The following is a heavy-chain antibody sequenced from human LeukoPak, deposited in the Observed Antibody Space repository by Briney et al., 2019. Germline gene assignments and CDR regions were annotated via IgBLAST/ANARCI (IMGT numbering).Heavy chain of an antibody. D-gene: IGHD3-10*01. J-gene: IGHJ4*02. CDR1: GFTFSSYS. CDR2: ISSSSSTI. V-gene: IGHV3-48*02. Sequence: PGGSLRLSCAASGFTFSSYSMNWVRQAPGKGLEWVSYISSSSSTIYYADSVKGRFTISRDNAKNSLYLQMNSLRDEDTAVYYCARDWFGESYPAFDYWGQGTLVTVSS. CDR3: ARDWFGESYPAFDY.